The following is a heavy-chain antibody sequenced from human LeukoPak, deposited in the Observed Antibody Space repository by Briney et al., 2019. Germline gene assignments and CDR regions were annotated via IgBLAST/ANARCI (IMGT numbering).Heavy chain of an antibody. D-gene: IGHD4-17*01. J-gene: IGHJ6*02. Sequence: VASVKVSCKASGYTFTSYGISWVRQAPGQGLEWMGWISAYNGNTNYAQKLQGRVTMTTDTSTSTAYMELRSLRSDDTAVYYCARGYGDSYTPGYYYGMHVWGQGTTVTVSS. CDR3: ARGYGDSYTPGYYYGMHV. CDR1: GYTFTSYG. V-gene: IGHV1-18*01. CDR2: ISAYNGNT.